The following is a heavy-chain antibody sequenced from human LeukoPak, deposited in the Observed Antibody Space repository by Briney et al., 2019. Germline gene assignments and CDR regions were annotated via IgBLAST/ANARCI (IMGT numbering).Heavy chain of an antibody. CDR1: TFSFDSYS. CDR3: YCAVEDY. Sequence: GGSLRLSCTASTFSFDSYSMNWVRQAPGKGLEWVSSISSSSSYIYYADSVKGRFTISRDNAKNSLYLQMNSLRAEDTAVYYCYCAVEDYWGQGTLVTVSS. J-gene: IGHJ4*02. CDR2: ISSSSSYI. V-gene: IGHV3-21*01. D-gene: IGHD2-15*01.